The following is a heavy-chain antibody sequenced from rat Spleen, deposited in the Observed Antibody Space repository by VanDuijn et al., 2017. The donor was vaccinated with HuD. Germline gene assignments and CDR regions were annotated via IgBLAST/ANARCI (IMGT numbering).Heavy chain of an antibody. J-gene: IGHJ3*01. V-gene: IGHV5-22*01. CDR1: GFTFSDYY. CDR2: ISYDGSST. D-gene: IGHD1-11*01. CDR3: ARALYGGSSELGWFAY. Sequence: EVQLVESGGGLVQPGRSLKLSCAASGFTFSDYYMAWVRQAPKKGLEWVASISYDGSSTYYRDSVKGRFTISRDNAKSTLYLQMNSLRAEDTATYYCARALYGGSSELGWFAYWGQGTLVTVSS.